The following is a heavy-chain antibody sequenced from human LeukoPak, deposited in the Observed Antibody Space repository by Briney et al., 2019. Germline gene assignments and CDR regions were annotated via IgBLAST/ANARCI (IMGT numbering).Heavy chain of an antibody. D-gene: IGHD3-9*01. J-gene: IGHJ4*02. CDR3: AKGVGYDILTGYCDY. CDR2: ISGSGGST. V-gene: IGHV3-23*01. Sequence: PGGSLRLSCAASGFTFSSYAMSWVRQAPGKGLEWVSAISGSGGSTYYADSVKGRFTISRDNSKNTLYLQMNSLRAEDTAVYYCAKGVGYDILTGYCDYWGQGTLVTVSS. CDR1: GFTFSSYA.